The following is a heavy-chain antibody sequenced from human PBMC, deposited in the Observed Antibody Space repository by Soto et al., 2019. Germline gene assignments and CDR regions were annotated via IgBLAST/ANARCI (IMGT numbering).Heavy chain of an antibody. J-gene: IGHJ3*02. CDR3: ARDWQWLVPSAFDI. D-gene: IGHD6-19*01. CDR2: IYTSGRT. CDR1: GGSISSYY. V-gene: IGHV4-4*07. Sequence: PSETLSLPCTVSGGSISSYYWSWIRQPAGKGLEWIRRIYTSGRTNYNPSLKSRVTMSVDTSKNQFSLKLSSVTAADTAVYYCARDWQWLVPSAFDIWGQGTMVTVSS.